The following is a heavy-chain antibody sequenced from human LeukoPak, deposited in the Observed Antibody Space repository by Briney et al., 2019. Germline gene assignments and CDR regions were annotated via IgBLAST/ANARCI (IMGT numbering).Heavy chain of an antibody. D-gene: IGHD4-17*01. J-gene: IGHJ6*03. V-gene: IGHV1-46*01. CDR1: GYTFTSYY. CDR3: ARDRGGDYGRGRYYYYYYMDV. CDR2: INPSGCST. Sequence: ASVKVSCKASGYTFTSYYMHWVRQAPGQGLEWIGIINPSGCSTSYAQKFQGRVTMTRDTSTSTVYMELSSLRSEDTAVYYCARDRGGDYGRGRYYYYYYMDVWGKGTTVTVSS.